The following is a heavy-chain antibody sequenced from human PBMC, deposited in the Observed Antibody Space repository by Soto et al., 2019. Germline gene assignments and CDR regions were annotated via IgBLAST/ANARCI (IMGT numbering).Heavy chain of an antibody. CDR1: GFSLNIHG. Sequence: GGSLKICRAAHGFSLNIHGMQWVRQAPGKGLEWVAMIYYDGSYNYYADSVKGRFTISRDNSKDTLYLQMNSLRAADTAVYYCVRGASSTDAFDTWGQGT. CDR3: VRGASSTDAFDT. V-gene: IGHV3-33*01. CDR2: IYYDGSYN. D-gene: IGHD1-1*01. J-gene: IGHJ4*02.